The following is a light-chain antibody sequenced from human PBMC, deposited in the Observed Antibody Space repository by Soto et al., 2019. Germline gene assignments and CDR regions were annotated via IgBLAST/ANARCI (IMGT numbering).Light chain of an antibody. CDR1: QSVSSSY. CDR2: GAS. Sequence: EIVLTQSPGTLSLSPGVRATLSCRASQSVSSSYLAWYQQKPGQAPRLLIYGASSRATGIPDRFSGSGSGTDFTLTISRLEPEDFAVYYCQQYGSFFTFGPGTKVDIK. J-gene: IGKJ3*01. V-gene: IGKV3-20*01. CDR3: QQYGSFFT.